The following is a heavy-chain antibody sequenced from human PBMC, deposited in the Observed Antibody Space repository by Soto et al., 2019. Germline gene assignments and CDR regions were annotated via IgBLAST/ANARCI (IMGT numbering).Heavy chain of an antibody. Sequence: SETLSLTCAVSGGSISSGGYSWSWIRQPPGKGLEWIGYIYHSGSTYYNPSLKSRVTISVDRPKNQFSLKLSSVTAADTAVYYCARGVYCSSTSCSFDYWGQGTLVTVSS. V-gene: IGHV4-30-2*01. D-gene: IGHD2-2*01. CDR1: GGSISSGGYS. CDR3: ARGVYCSSTSCSFDY. CDR2: IYHSGST. J-gene: IGHJ4*02.